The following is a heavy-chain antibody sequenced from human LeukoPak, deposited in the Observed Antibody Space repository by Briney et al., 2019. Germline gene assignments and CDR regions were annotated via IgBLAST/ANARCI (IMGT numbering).Heavy chain of an antibody. CDR1: GYTFTGYY. CDR3: ARFGVVIGGYYYMDV. V-gene: IGHV1-18*04. CDR2: ISAYNGNT. D-gene: IGHD3-3*01. J-gene: IGHJ6*03. Sequence: ASVKVSCKASGYTFTGYYMHWVRQAPGQGLEWMGWISAYNGNTNYAQKLQGRVTMTTDTSTSTAYMELRSLRSDDTAVYYCARFGVVIGGYYYMDVWGKGTTVTVSS.